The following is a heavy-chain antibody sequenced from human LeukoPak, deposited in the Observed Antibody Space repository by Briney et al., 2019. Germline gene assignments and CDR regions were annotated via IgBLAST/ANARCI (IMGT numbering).Heavy chain of an antibody. Sequence: PSETLSFTCTVSGASISSYYWSWIRQTPEKGLEWMGNIHTSGGSSYYPSLKSRLTMSIDTSKNQLSLKLTSVTAADTAVYFCARLGSYHDFWGQGALVTVSS. V-gene: IGHV4-4*09. J-gene: IGHJ4*02. CDR1: GASISSYY. CDR2: IHTSGGS. CDR3: ARLGSYHDF. D-gene: IGHD1-26*01.